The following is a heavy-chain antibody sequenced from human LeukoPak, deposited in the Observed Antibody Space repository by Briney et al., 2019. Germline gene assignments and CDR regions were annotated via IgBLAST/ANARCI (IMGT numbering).Heavy chain of an antibody. CDR1: GGSFSGYY. Sequence: SETLSLTCAVYGGSFSGYYWSWIRQPPGKGLEWIGEINHSGSTNYNPSLKSRVTISVDTSKNQFSLKLSSVTAADTAVYYCARSRNRIAARPGDAFDIWGQGTMVTVSS. V-gene: IGHV4-34*01. D-gene: IGHD6-6*01. J-gene: IGHJ3*02. CDR3: ARSRNRIAARPGDAFDI. CDR2: INHSGST.